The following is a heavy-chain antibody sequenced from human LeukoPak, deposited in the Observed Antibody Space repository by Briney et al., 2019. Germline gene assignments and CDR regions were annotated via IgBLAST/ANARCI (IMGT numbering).Heavy chain of an antibody. D-gene: IGHD5-12*01. Sequence: GGSLRLSCAASGFTFSSYAMSWVRQAPGKGLEWVSAISGSGGSTYYADSVKGRFTISRDNAKNSLYLQMNSLRAEDTAVYYCGRVSDFLDIVCWLYGMDVWGQGTTVTVS. CDR2: ISGSGGST. CDR3: GRVSDFLDIVCWLYGMDV. J-gene: IGHJ6*02. CDR1: GFTFSSYA. V-gene: IGHV3-23*01.